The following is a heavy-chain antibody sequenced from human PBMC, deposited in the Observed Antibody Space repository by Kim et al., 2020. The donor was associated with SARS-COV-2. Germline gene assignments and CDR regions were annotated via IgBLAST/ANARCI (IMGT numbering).Heavy chain of an antibody. CDR1: GYNFNIYV. CDR3: AREWLLVLDH. Sequence: SVKVSCKASGYNFNIYVIAWVRQAPGHGLEWMGDIIPVFGTVNYAPKFQGRVTITADESTNTAYMALSSLKSDDTAVYYCAREWLLVLDHWGQGSLVTV. D-gene: IGHD6-6*01. V-gene: IGHV1-69*13. CDR2: IIPVFGTV. J-gene: IGHJ4*02.